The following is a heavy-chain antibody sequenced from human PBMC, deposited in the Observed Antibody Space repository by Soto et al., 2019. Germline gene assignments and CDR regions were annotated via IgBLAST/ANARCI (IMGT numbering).Heavy chain of an antibody. CDR3: ARDGYCSSTSCPPYYYYYYGMDV. D-gene: IGHD2-2*03. CDR2: ISANNGNT. V-gene: IGHV1-18*01. Sequence: ASVKVSCKASGYTFTSYGISWVRQAPGQGLEWMGWISANNGNTNYAQKLQGRVTMTTDTSTSTAYMELRSLRSDDTAVYYCARDGYCSSTSCPPYYYYYYGMDVWGQGTTVTVSS. J-gene: IGHJ6*02. CDR1: GYTFTSYG.